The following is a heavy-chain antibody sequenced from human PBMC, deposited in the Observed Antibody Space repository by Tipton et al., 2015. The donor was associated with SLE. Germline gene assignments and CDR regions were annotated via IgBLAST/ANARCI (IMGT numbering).Heavy chain of an antibody. D-gene: IGHD2-21*01. CDR1: GFTFSSYG. J-gene: IGHJ4*02. V-gene: IGHV3-30*18. Sequence: SLRLSCAASGFTFSSYGMHWVRQAPGKGLEWVAVISYDGSNKYYADSVKGRFTISRDNSKNTLYLQMNSLRAEDTAVYYCAKGKLAYCGGDCYPTFDYWGQGTLVTFSS. CDR2: ISYDGSNK. CDR3: AKGKLAYCGGDCYPTFDY.